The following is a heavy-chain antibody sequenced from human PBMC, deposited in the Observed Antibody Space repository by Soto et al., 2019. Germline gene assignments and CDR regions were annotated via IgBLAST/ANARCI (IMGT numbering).Heavy chain of an antibody. CDR3: AKVFSPEGGNYFDH. J-gene: IGHJ4*02. V-gene: IGHV3-23*01. Sequence: GVSLRLSCAASGFTFSNYAMDWVRQAPGKGLEWVSAISNSFSDGNTHYADSVKGRFTISRDNDKNTVFLEMNSLRAEDTAVYYCAKVFSPEGGNYFDHWGQGTLVTVSS. CDR2: ISNSFSDGNT. CDR1: GFTFSNYA.